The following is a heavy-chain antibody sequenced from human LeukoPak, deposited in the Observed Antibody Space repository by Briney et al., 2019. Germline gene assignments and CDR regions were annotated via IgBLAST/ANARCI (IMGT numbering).Heavy chain of an antibody. Sequence: SETLSLTCTVSGGSISSYYWSWIRQPPGKGLEWIGYIYYSGSTNYNPSLKSRVTISVDTSKNQFSLKLSSVTAADTAVYYCASTRDHDYGDVGWFDPWGQGTLVTVSS. J-gene: IGHJ5*02. D-gene: IGHD4-17*01. CDR3: ASTRDHDYGDVGWFDP. CDR1: GGSISSYY. V-gene: IGHV4-59*01. CDR2: IYYSGST.